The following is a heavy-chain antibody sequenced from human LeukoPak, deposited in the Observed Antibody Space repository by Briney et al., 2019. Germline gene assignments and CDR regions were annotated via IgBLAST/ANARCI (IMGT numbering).Heavy chain of an antibody. J-gene: IGHJ1*01. D-gene: IGHD3-22*01. CDR3: AKDVTPYNYYDSSGYYPADQYFQH. V-gene: IGHV3-23*01. Sequence: GGSLRLSCAASGFTFSSYAMSWVRQAPAKGLEWVSAISGSGGSTYYADSVKGRFTISRDNSKNTLYLQMNSLRAEDTAVYYCAKDVTPYNYYDSSGYYPADQYFQHWGQGTLVTVSS. CDR1: GFTFSSYA. CDR2: ISGSGGST.